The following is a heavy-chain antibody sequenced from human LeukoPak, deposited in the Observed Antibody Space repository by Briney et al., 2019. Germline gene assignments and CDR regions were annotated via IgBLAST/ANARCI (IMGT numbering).Heavy chain of an antibody. CDR2: IYYSGST. V-gene: IGHV4-59*12. Sequence: SETLSLTCTVSGGSISSYYWSWIRQPPGKGLEWIGYIYYSGSTNYNPSLKSRVTISVDTSKNQFSLKLSSVTAADTAVYYCVRTVIPGWFDPWGQGTLVTVSS. CDR1: GGSISSYY. J-gene: IGHJ5*02. CDR3: VRTVIPGWFDP. D-gene: IGHD4-17*01.